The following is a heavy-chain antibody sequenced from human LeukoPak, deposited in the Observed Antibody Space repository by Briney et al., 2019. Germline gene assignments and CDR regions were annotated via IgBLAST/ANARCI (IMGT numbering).Heavy chain of an antibody. CDR3: ANPSDCSSTSCYYQGDY. V-gene: IGHV3-30*02. CDR2: IRYDGSNR. Sequence: GGSLRLSCAASEFSFSSYDMQWVRQAPGKGLEWVALIRYDGSNRFYADSVKGRFTISRDNSKNTLYLQMNSLRAEDTAVYYCANPSDCSSTSCYYQGDYWGQGTLVTVSS. J-gene: IGHJ4*02. CDR1: EFSFSSYD. D-gene: IGHD2-2*01.